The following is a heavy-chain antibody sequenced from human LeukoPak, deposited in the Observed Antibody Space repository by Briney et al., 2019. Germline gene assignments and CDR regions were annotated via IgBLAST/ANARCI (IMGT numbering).Heavy chain of an antibody. CDR1: GGTFSSYA. CDR2: IIPIFGIA. V-gene: IGHV1-69*04. Sequence: SVKVSCKASGGTFSSYAISWVRQAPGQGLEWMGRIIPIFGIANYAQKFQGRVTITGDKSTSTAYMELSSLRSEDTAVYYCAREMATTRTDFDYWGQGTLVTVSS. CDR3: AREMATTRTDFDY. J-gene: IGHJ4*02. D-gene: IGHD5-24*01.